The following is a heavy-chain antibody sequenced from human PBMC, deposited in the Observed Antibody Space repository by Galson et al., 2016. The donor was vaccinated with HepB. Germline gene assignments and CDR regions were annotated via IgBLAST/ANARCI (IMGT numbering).Heavy chain of an antibody. J-gene: IGHJ3*02. CDR2: INPVDSET. Sequence: QSGAEVKKPGESLKISCRASGYSFTNYWIGWVRQVPGKGLEWMGIINPVDSETRYSPSLEGQVTISADKSIKTAYLQWNSLKASDTAMYYCARLLHGSWADTFDIWGQGTMVTVSS. V-gene: IGHV5-51*01. CDR1: GYSFTNYW. D-gene: IGHD2-15*01. CDR3: ARLLHGSWADTFDI.